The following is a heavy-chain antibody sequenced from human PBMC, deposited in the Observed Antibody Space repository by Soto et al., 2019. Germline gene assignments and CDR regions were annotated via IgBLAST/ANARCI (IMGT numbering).Heavy chain of an antibody. V-gene: IGHV1-69*14. Sequence: QVVLLQSGAEVKEPGSSVRVSCQVSGSTFNNFAFSWVRQAPGHGPEWMGGIVVDSNTAEYSQRFEHRVTITAATSTDTLYMELGSLTFEATAVYYCARAIKRWEVNYYFDFWGQGTLVTVSS. J-gene: IGHJ4*02. D-gene: IGHD1-26*01. CDR3: ARAIKRWEVNYYFDF. CDR2: IVVDSNTA. CDR1: GSTFNNFA.